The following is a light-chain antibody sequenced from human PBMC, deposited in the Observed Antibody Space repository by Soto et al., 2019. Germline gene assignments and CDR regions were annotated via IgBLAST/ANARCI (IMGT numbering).Light chain of an antibody. Sequence: EIVLTQSPGTLSLSPGERATLSCRASQSVSTSLAWYQQKPGQAPRLLIYDASKRATGISARFSGSGSGTDFTLTISSLEPEDFAVYYCQQRSNWPLLSFGGGTKVDIK. CDR2: DAS. CDR1: QSVSTS. CDR3: QQRSNWPLLS. V-gene: IGKV3-11*01. J-gene: IGKJ4*01.